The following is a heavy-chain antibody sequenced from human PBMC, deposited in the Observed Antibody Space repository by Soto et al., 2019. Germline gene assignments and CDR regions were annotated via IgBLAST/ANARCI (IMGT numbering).Heavy chain of an antibody. CDR2: VNPGSGYK. CDR3: ARADPRHYYMDV. J-gene: IGHJ6*03. CDR1: GYVFPSYD. V-gene: IGHV1-8*01. Sequence: QVQLVQSGAEVKKPGASVKVSCKASGYVFPSYDITWVRQAPGHGLEWMGWVNPGSGYKDYAQKFQGRVTMTRNMSISTVYMELSSLRSEDTAVYYCARADPRHYYMDVWGKGTTVTVSS.